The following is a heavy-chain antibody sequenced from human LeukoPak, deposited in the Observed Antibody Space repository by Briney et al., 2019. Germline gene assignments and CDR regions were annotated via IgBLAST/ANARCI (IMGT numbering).Heavy chain of an antibody. CDR1: GGSFSGYY. V-gene: IGHV4-34*01. CDR2: INHSGSP. D-gene: IGHD3-3*01. CDR3: GSRRTAMFGVIKGPIDY. Sequence: SETLSLTCAVYGGSFSGYYWTWIRQPPGKGLEWIGEINHSGSPNNNPSLKSRVSISFDTSKNQFSLKLTSVTAADTAVYYCGSRRTAMFGVIKGPIDYWGQGTLVTVSS. J-gene: IGHJ4*02.